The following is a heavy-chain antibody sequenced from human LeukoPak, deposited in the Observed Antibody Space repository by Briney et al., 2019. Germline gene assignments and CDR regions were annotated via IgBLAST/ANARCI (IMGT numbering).Heavy chain of an antibody. CDR3: ARDPPHYYGMDV. CDR1: GGPISSYH. V-gene: IGHV4-59*01. J-gene: IGHJ6*02. Sequence: SETLSLTCTVSGGPISSYHWSWIRQPPGKGLEWIGYIYYSGSTNYNPSLKSRVTISVDTSKNQFSLKLSSVTAADTAVYYCARDPPHYYGMDVWGQGTTVTVSS. CDR2: IYYSGST.